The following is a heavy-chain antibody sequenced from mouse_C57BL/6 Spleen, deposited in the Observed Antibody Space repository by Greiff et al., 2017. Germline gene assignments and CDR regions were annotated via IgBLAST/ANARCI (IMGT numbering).Heavy chain of an antibody. CDR2: IYPGAGDT. J-gene: IGHJ4*01. CDR3: ARSSLLYAMDY. D-gene: IGHD6-2*01. CDR1: GYAFSSSW. V-gene: IGHV1-82*01. Sequence: QVQLQQSGPELVKPGASVKISCKASGYAFSSSWMNWVKQRPGMGLEWIGRIYPGAGDTNYNGKFKGKATLTADKSSSTAYMQLSSLTSDDSAVFCCARSSLLYAMDYWGQGTLVTVSS.